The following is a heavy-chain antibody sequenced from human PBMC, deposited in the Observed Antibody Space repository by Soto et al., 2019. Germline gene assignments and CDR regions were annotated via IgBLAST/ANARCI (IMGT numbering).Heavy chain of an antibody. CDR1: GGSISSGDYY. V-gene: IGHV4-30-4*01. D-gene: IGHD3-22*01. CDR3: AFEAGYYDSSGTNWFDP. J-gene: IGHJ5*02. Sequence: SETLSLTCTVSGGSISSGDYYWSWIRQPPGKGLEWIGYIYYSGSTYYNPSLKSRVTISVDTSKNQFSLKLTSVTAADTAVYYCAFEAGYYDSSGTNWFDPWGQRTLVTVSS. CDR2: IYYSGST.